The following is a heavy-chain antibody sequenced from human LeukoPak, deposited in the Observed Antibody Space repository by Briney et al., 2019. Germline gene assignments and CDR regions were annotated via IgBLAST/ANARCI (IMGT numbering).Heavy chain of an antibody. J-gene: IGHJ3*01. CDR1: GGSISSYY. D-gene: IGHD2-2*01. CDR2: IYYSGST. CDR3: AGRGSSSGTFDV. Sequence: SETLSLTCTVSGGSISSYYWSWIRQPPGKGLEWIGYIYYSGSTNYNPSLKSRVTISVDTSKNQFSLNLASLTAADTALYYCAGRGSSSGTFDVWGPGTFVTVSS. V-gene: IGHV4-59*08.